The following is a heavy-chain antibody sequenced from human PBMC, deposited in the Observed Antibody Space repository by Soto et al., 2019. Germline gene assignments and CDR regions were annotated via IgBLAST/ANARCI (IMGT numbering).Heavy chain of an antibody. J-gene: IGHJ5*01. D-gene: IGHD6-13*01. Sequence: QVQLVQSRAEVKKPGASVKVSCKAAGYTFTRYGISWVRQAPGQGLEWMGWISGSNGKTSYAQKVQGRVTMTTDTAXXAVYMELRSLRADDTAVYYCARGIAVADPYNWFDSWGQGTLVTVSS. V-gene: IGHV1-18*01. CDR2: ISGSNGKT. CDR1: GYTFTRYG. CDR3: ARGIAVADPYNWFDS.